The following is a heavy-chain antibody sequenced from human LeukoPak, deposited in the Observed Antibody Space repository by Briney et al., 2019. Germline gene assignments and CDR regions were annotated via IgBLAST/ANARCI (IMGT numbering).Heavy chain of an antibody. V-gene: IGHV3-30*18. CDR3: AKDYPEYSSSSLYYYYMDV. CDR2: ISYDGSNS. J-gene: IGHJ6*03. D-gene: IGHD6-6*01. Sequence: GESLRLSCTASGFTFSNFGMHWVRQAPAEGLEWVAVISYDGSNSYYADSVKGRFTVSRDNFMNTLYLEMNSLRDEDAAVYYCAKDYPEYSSSSLYYYYMDVWGKGTTVAVS. CDR1: GFTFSNFG.